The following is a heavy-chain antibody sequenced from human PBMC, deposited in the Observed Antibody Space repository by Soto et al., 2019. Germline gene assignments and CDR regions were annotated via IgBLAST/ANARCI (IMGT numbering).Heavy chain of an antibody. CDR3: ARRYYDFWSGFSGYYYYGMDV. CDR1: GYTFTSYD. CDR2: MNPNSGNT. D-gene: IGHD3-3*01. V-gene: IGHV1-8*01. Sequence: QVQLVQSGAEVKKPGASVKVSCKASGYTFTSYDINWVRQATGQGLEWMGWMNPNSGNTGYAQKFQGRVTMTRNTSISTAYMELSSLRSEDTAVYYCARRYYDFWSGFSGYYYYGMDVWGQGTTVTVSS. J-gene: IGHJ6*02.